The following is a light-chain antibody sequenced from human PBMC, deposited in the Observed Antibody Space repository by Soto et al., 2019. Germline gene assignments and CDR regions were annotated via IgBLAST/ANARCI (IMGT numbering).Light chain of an antibody. CDR2: DAS. V-gene: IGKV1-39*01. Sequence: DIQMTQSPSSLSASVGDRVTITCRASQSINSYLNWYQQKPGKAPELLIYDASSLQSGVPSRFSGSGSGTDFTLTIGSLQPEDFATYYCQQSYSTPLTFGGGTKVDIK. CDR3: QQSYSTPLT. CDR1: QSINSY. J-gene: IGKJ4*01.